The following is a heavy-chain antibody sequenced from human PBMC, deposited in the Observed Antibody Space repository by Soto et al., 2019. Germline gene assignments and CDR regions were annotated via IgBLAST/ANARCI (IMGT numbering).Heavy chain of an antibody. Sequence: SETLSLTCTVSGGSISSRSHYWGWIRQSPGKHLEWIGSSFYRGSTHYNPSLKTRVTISVDTSKNQVSLKLYSVTAADTAVYYCARDRVAAPFDFWGQGTLVTVSS. V-gene: IGHV4-39*02. D-gene: IGHD6-13*01. CDR2: SFYRGST. CDR1: GGSISSRSHY. J-gene: IGHJ4*02. CDR3: ARDRVAAPFDF.